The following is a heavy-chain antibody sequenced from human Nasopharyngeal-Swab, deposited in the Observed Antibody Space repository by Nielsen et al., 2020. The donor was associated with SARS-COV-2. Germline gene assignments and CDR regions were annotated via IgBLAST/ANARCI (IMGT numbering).Heavy chain of an antibody. Sequence: SETLSLTCTVSGGSIISYYWSWIRQPPGKGLEWIGYIYYSGSTNYNPSLKSRVTISVDTSKNQFSLKLSSVTAADTAVYYCARDQGAGSSGWYWYFDLWGRGTLVTVSS. CDR3: ARDQGAGSSGWYWYFDL. D-gene: IGHD6-19*01. CDR1: GGSIISYY. J-gene: IGHJ2*01. V-gene: IGHV4-59*13. CDR2: IYYSGST.